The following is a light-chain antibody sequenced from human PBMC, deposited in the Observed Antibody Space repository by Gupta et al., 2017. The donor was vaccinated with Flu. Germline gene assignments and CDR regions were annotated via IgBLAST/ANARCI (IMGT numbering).Light chain of an antibody. Sequence: DIQMTQSPSSLSASVGDRVSFTCQASHDISNSLNWYQQKPGKAPKLLIYAASNLETGVPPRFRGSGSGTGFTFTISSLQPDDIGTYYCQQDDNLPQTFGQGTKVEI. CDR2: AAS. CDR1: HDISNS. CDR3: QQDDNLPQT. J-gene: IGKJ1*01. V-gene: IGKV1-33*01.